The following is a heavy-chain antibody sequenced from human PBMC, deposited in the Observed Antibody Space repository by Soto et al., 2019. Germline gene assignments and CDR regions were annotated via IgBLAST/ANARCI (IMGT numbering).Heavy chain of an antibody. CDR1: GGTFSRHA. CDR3: ASNPGLSYYYYGMDV. Sequence: QVQLVQSGAEVRKPGSSVKVSCKASGGTFSRHAISWVRQAPGQGLEWMGGIIPIFGTANYAQKFQGRVTITADESTSTAYMELSRLRSEDTAVYYCASNPGLSYYYYGMDVWGQGTTVTVSS. V-gene: IGHV1-69*01. CDR2: IIPIFGTA. J-gene: IGHJ6*02.